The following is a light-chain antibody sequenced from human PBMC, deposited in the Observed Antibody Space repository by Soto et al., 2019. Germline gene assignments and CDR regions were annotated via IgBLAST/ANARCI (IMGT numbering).Light chain of an antibody. Sequence: DIQMTQSPSTLSASVGDRVTITCRASQSISSWLAWYQQKPGKAPKLLIYKASSLESGVPSRFSDSGSGTELTLTISSLQPDDFATYYCQQYNSLWTLGQGTKVEIK. CDR1: QSISSW. CDR3: QQYNSLWT. J-gene: IGKJ1*01. V-gene: IGKV1-5*03. CDR2: KAS.